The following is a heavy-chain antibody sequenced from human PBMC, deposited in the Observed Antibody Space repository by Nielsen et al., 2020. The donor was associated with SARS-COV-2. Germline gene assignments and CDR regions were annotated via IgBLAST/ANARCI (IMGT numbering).Heavy chain of an antibody. J-gene: IGHJ4*02. D-gene: IGHD5-12*01. V-gene: IGHV3-7*01. CDR3: ARDGGNSGYDLFDY. CDR2: IKQDGSEK. Sequence: WIRQPPGKGLEWVANIKQDGSEKHYVDSVKGRFTISRDNAENSLYLQMNSLRAEDTAVYYCARDGGNSGYDLFDYWGQGSLVTVSS.